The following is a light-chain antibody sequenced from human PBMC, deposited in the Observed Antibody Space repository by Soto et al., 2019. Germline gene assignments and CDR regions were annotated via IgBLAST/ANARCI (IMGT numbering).Light chain of an antibody. V-gene: IGLV2-14*01. J-gene: IGLJ1*01. CDR3: SSFTSRFTFNYI. Sequence: QSALTQPASVSGSPGQSITISCTGTSSDVGGYNYVSWYQQQPGKAPNIIIYEVTNRPSGVSNRFSGSKSGNTASLTISGLQAEDDADYYCSSFTSRFTFNYIFGTGTKVTVL. CDR1: SSDVGGYNY. CDR2: EVT.